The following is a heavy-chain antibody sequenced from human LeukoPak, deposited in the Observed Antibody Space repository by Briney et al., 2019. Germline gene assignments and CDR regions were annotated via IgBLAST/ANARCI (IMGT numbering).Heavy chain of an antibody. J-gene: IGHJ4*02. D-gene: IGHD5-24*01. CDR1: GGTFSSYA. CDR2: IIPIFGTA. CDR3: ARTSREMATGYLGY. V-gene: IGHV1-69*13. Sequence: ASVKVSCKASGGTFSSYAISWVRQAPGQGLEWMGGIIPIFGTANYAQKFQGRVTITADESTSTAYMELSSLRSEDTAVYYCARTSREMATGYLGYWGQGTLVTVSS.